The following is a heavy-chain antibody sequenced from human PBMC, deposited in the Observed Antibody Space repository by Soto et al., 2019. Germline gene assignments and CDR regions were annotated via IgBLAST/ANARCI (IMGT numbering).Heavy chain of an antibody. CDR1: GFTFSSYG. CDR3: ARAPTGDPYNWFDP. CDR2: IWYDGSNK. J-gene: IGHJ5*02. D-gene: IGHD4-17*01. Sequence: PGGSLRLSCAASGFTFSSYGMHWVRQAPGKGLEWVAVIWYDGSNKYYADSVKGRFTISRDNSKNTLYLQMNSLRAEDTAVYYCARAPTGDPYNWFDPWGQGTLVTVSS. V-gene: IGHV3-33*01.